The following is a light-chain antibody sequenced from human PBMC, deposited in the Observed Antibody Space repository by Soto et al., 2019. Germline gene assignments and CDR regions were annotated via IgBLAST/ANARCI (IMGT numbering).Light chain of an antibody. CDR2: EVS. V-gene: IGLV2-14*01. CDR1: SSDIGGNNF. CDR3: TSYTTRSYVV. Sequence: QSALTQPAAVSGSPGQSITISCTGTSSDIGGNNFVSWYQHHPGKAPNLLIYEVSYRSSGVSNLFTCSTSANTASLTISVLQAEDEAVYSCTSYTTRSYVVFGGGTKLTVL. J-gene: IGLJ2*01.